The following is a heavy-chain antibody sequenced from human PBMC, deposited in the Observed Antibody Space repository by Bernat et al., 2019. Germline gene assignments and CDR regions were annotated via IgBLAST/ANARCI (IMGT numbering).Heavy chain of an antibody. D-gene: IGHD1-14*01. CDR3: ASINRSNY. Sequence: EVQLVESGGGLVKPGGFLRLSCAASGFTSSSYSMNWVRQAPGKGLEWVASISSSSSYIYYADSVKGRFTISRDDAKNALYLQMNGLKAGDTAVYYCASINRSNYWGRGALVAVSS. CDR1: GFTSSSYS. J-gene: IGHJ4*02. V-gene: IGHV3-21*01. CDR2: ISSSSSYI.